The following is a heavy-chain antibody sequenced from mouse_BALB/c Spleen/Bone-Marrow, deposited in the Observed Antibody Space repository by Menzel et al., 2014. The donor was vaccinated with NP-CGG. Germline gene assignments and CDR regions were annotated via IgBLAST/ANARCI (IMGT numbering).Heavy chain of an antibody. J-gene: IGHJ1*01. CDR3: ARVYGWYFDV. V-gene: IGHV5-6-3*01. CDR1: GFTFSSYS. D-gene: IGHD1-1*01. Sequence: EVNLVESGGGLVQPGGSLKLSCVASGFTFSSYSMSWVRQTPDKRLELVATINNNGGSTYYPDSVKGQFTISRDNAKNTLYLQMSSLKSEDTAMYYCARVYGWYFDVWGAGTTVTVSS. CDR2: INNNGGST.